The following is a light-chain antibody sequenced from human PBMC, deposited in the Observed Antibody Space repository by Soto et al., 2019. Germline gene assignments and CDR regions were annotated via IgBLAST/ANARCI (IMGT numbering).Light chain of an antibody. V-gene: IGKV3-11*01. CDR1: QSVSSY. CDR2: DVS. Sequence: EIVLTQSPATLSLSPGERATLSCRASQSVSSYLAWYQQKPGQAPRLLIYDVSNRATGIPARFSGSGSGTDLTLTISSLEPEDFAGYYCQQRSYWPHTFGQGTKLEI. CDR3: QQRSYWPHT. J-gene: IGKJ2*01.